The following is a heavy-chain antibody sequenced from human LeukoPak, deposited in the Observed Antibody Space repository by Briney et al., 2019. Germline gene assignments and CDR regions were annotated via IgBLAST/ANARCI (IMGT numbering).Heavy chain of an antibody. Sequence: PGGSLRLSCAASGFTFSSYGMYWVPQAPGKGLEWVSYISFSGSNVHYADSVKGRFTISRDNSKSTLFLQMNSLRPEDTAVYYCAKPTTGSPTAAGLDYWGQGTLVTVSS. D-gene: IGHD1-1*01. CDR3: AKPTTGSPTAAGLDY. CDR2: ISFSGSNV. J-gene: IGHJ4*02. V-gene: IGHV3-30*02. CDR1: GFTFSSYG.